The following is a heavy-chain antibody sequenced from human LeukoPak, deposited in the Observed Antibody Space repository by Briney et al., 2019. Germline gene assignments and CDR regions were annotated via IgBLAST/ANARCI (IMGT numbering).Heavy chain of an antibody. V-gene: IGHV4-59*08. CDR1: GGSISNYY. D-gene: IGHD1-26*01. J-gene: IGHJ3*02. CDR2: IYYSGST. Sequence: SETLPLTCTVSGGSISNYYWSWIRQPPGKGLEWIGYIYYSGSTNYNPSLKSRVTISVDTSKNQFSLKLTSVTAADTAVYYCARPSGSYYGFGLFDIWGQGTMVTVSS. CDR3: ARPSGSYYGFGLFDI.